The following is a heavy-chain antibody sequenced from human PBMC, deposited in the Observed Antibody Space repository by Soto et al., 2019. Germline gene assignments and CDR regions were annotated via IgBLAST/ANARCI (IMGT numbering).Heavy chain of an antibody. CDR1: GGSFSGYY. J-gene: IGHJ5*02. Sequence: YLTCAVYGGSFSGYYWSWIRQPPGKGLEWIGEINHSGSTNYNPSLKSRVTISVDTSKNQFSLKLSSVTAADTAVYYCARGLVVVAATGGWFDPWGQGTLVTVSS. CDR2: INHSGST. V-gene: IGHV4-34*01. D-gene: IGHD2-15*01. CDR3: ARGLVVVAATGGWFDP.